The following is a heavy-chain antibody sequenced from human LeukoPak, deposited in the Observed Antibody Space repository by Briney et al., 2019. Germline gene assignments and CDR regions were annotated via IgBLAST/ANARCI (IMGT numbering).Heavy chain of an antibody. CDR3: ARGKRWLNDY. V-gene: IGHV4-34*01. CDR1: GGSFSGYY. CDR2: INHSGST. J-gene: IGHJ4*02. Sequence: SETLSLTCAVYGGSFSGYYWSWIRQPPGKGLEWIGEINHSGSTNYNPSLKSRVTISVDTSKNQFSLKLSSVTAADTAVYYCARGKRWLNDYWGQGTLLTVSS. D-gene: IGHD5-24*01.